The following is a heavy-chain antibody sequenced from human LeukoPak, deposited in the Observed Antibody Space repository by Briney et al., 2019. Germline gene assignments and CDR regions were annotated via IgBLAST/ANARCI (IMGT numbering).Heavy chain of an antibody. Sequence: GASVKVSCKASGYTFTSYGISWVRQAPGQGLEWMGWISAYNGNTNYAQKLQGRVTMTTDTSTSTAYMELRSLRSDDTAVYYCARVRSDYDIVVVVAAADAFDIWGQGTMVTVSS. CDR3: ARVRSDYDIVVVVAAADAFDI. D-gene: IGHD2-15*01. CDR1: GYTFTSYG. J-gene: IGHJ3*02. CDR2: ISAYNGNT. V-gene: IGHV1-18*01.